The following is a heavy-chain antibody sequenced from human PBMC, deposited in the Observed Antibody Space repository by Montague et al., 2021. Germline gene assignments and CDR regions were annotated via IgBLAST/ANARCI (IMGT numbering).Heavy chain of an antibody. CDR3: ARFHYYDMNFDL. CDR1: GASFNCPY. D-gene: IGHD3-22*01. Sequence: SETLSLTCVVTGASFNCPYWRSIRQPPGEGLACSWDINYSGTTTYNPSPKSRVTLSVDTSKKQISLKLSHVTAADTAVYYCARFHYYDMNFDLWGRGTLVTVSS. V-gene: IGHV4-59*11. CDR2: INYSGTT. J-gene: IGHJ2*01.